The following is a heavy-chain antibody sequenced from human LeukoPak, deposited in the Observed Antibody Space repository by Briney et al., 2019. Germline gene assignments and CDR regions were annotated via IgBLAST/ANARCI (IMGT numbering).Heavy chain of an antibody. CDR1: GGSISSGSYY. D-gene: IGHD2-21*02. CDR2: IYTSGST. V-gene: IGHV4-61*02. J-gene: IGHJ3*02. Sequence: SQTLSLTCTVSGGSISSGSYYWRWIRQPAGKGLEWIGRIYTSGSTNYNPSLKSRVTISVDTSKNQFSLKLSSVTAADTAVYYCARESLPTPYCGGDCYFEDAFDIWGQGTMVTVPS. CDR3: ARESLPTPYCGGDCYFEDAFDI.